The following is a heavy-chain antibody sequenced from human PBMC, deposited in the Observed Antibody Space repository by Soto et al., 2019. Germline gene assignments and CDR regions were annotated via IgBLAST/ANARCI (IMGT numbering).Heavy chain of an antibody. CDR1: GGSFSGYY. CDR3: GSWSYYYYGMDV. V-gene: IGHV4-34*01. Sequence: SETLSLTCAVYGGSFSGYYWSWIRQPPGKGLEWIGEINHSGSTNYNPSLKSRVTISVDTSKNQFSLKLSSVTAADTAVYYCGSWSYYYYGMDVWGQGTTVTVSS. CDR2: INHSGST. J-gene: IGHJ6*02. D-gene: IGHD6-13*01.